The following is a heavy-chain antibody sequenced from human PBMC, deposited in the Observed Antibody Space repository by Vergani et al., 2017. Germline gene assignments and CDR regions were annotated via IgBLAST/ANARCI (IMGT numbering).Heavy chain of an antibody. D-gene: IGHD3-10*01. CDR1: GFTFSNAW. J-gene: IGHJ5*02. CDR2: IKSKTDGGTT. V-gene: IGHV3-15*01. Sequence: EVQLVESGGGLVKPGGSLRLSCAASGFTFSNAWMSWVRQAPGKGLEWVGRIKSKTDGGTTDYDAPVKGRFTISRDDSKNTLYLQMNSLKTEDTAVYYCTTDVRYGRRPGSWFDPWGQGTLVTVSS. CDR3: TTDVRYGRRPGSWFDP.